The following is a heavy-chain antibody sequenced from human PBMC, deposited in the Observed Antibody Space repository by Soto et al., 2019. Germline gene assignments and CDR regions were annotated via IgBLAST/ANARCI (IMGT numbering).Heavy chain of an antibody. Sequence: SVKVSCKASGGTFSSYAISWVRQAPGQGLEWMGGIIPIFGTANYAQKFQGRVTITADESTSTAYMELSSLRSEDTAVYYCARDKFSTGDTRGYYYGMDVWGQGTRVTVSS. J-gene: IGHJ6*02. CDR3: ARDKFSTGDTRGYYYGMDV. CDR2: IIPIFGTA. CDR1: GGTFSSYA. D-gene: IGHD4-17*01. V-gene: IGHV1-69*13.